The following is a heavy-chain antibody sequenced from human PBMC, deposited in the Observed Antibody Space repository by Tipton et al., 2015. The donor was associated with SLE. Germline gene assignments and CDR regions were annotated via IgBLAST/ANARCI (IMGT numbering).Heavy chain of an antibody. Sequence: QVQLVQSGTEVKQPGASVIVSCKASRDTFTDYYIHWVRQAPGQGLEWMGVTHPYGGLTAFAQRFQGRVTMTRDTSTSTVYMELSSLSSADTAIYYCARGAYGDHYFDYWGQGTLVTVSS. CDR2: THPYGGLT. CDR1: RDTFTDYY. V-gene: IGHV1-46*01. CDR3: ARGAYGDHYFDY. J-gene: IGHJ4*02. D-gene: IGHD2-21*02.